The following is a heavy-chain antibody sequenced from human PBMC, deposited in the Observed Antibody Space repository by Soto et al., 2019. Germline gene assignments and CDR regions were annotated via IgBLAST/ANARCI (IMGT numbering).Heavy chain of an antibody. CDR2: IYPGDSDI. CDR1: GYSFITYW. D-gene: IGHD3-22*01. J-gene: IGHJ4*02. Sequence: SLKISCRGSGYSFITYWIGWVRQMPGKGLEWMGIIYPGDSDIRYSPSFQGQVIISADRSISTAYLQWTSLKASDTAMYYCVRQRALDSSGHYSDFWGQGTQVTVSS. CDR3: VRQRALDSSGHYSDF. V-gene: IGHV5-51*01.